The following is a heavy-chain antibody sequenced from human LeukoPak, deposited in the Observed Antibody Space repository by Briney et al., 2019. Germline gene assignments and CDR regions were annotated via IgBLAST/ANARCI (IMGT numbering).Heavy chain of an antibody. J-gene: IGHJ4*02. V-gene: IGHV3-66*01. CDR2: IYRDGSS. CDR3: ARSFYDILIGYYQYFDY. D-gene: IGHD3-9*01. Sequence: GGSLRLSCVASGLSVSSNYMSWVRQAPGKGLEWVSVIYRDGSSYYAESVKGRFTISRDNSKNTLYIQMNSLRAGDTAVYYCARSFYDILIGYYQYFDYWGQGTLVTVSS. CDR1: GLSVSSNY.